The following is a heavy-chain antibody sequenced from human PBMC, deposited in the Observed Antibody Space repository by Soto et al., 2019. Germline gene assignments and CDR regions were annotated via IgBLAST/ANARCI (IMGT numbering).Heavy chain of an antibody. CDR1: GGTFSNHA. Sequence: SVKVSSKASGGTFSNHALSWGRQAPGQGLEWMGGIIPIFGTANYAQKFQGRVTITADESTSTAYMELSSLRSEDTAVYYCARPWYSSCWYDGGSYYYDGMDLWGPGTTVIVSS. CDR2: IIPIFGTA. J-gene: IGHJ6*02. CDR3: ARPWYSSCWYDGGSYYYDGMDL. D-gene: IGHD6-13*01. V-gene: IGHV1-69*13.